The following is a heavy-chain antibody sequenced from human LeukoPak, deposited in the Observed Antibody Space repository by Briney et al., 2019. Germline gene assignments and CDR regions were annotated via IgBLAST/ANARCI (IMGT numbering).Heavy chain of an antibody. CDR2: IKSQTSGGTT. D-gene: IGHD2-21*01. V-gene: IGHV3-15*01. CDR3: VVVRDDGNLNY. CDR1: GFTFTNAW. Sequence: GGSLRLSCAASGFTFTNAWMTWVRQAPGKGLEWVGRIKSQTSGGTTDYAAPVKGRFTISRDDSKNMLYLQMNSLKTEDTAVYYCVVVRDDGNLNYWGQGTLVTVSS. J-gene: IGHJ4*02.